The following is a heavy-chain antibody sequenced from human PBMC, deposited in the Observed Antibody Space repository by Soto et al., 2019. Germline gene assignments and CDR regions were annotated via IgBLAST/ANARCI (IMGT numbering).Heavy chain of an antibody. V-gene: IGHV1-46*01. CDR3: ARDPYRPYGSYGPHYYYYGMDV. Sequence: GASVKVSCKASGYTFTSYYMHWVRQAPGQGLEWMGIINPSGGSTSYAQKFQGRVTMTRDTSTSTVYMELSSPRSEDTAVYYCARDPYRPYGSYGPHYYYYGMDVWGQGTTVTVSS. CDR1: GYTFTSYY. J-gene: IGHJ6*02. D-gene: IGHD1-26*01. CDR2: INPSGGST.